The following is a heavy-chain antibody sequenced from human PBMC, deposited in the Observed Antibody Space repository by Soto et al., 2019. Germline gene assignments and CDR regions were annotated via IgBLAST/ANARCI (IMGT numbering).Heavy chain of an antibody. CDR3: ARDGREWLARSYSDY. V-gene: IGHV3-30-3*01. D-gene: IGHD6-19*01. CDR1: GFTFSSYA. CDR2: ISYDGSNK. Sequence: QVQLVESGGGVVQPGRSLRLSCAASGFTFSSYAMHWVRQAPGKGLVWVSVISYDGSNKYYADSVKGRFTISRDTSKNTLYLQMNSLRAEDTAVYSCARDGREWLARSYSDYCGQGTLVTVSS. J-gene: IGHJ4*02.